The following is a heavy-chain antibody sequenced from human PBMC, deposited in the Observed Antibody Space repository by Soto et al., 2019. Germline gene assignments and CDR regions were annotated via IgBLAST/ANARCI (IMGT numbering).Heavy chain of an antibody. J-gene: IGHJ5*02. D-gene: IGHD3-10*01. CDR3: TMLTLWFGELHTGRFDP. CDR2: IWYDGSNK. Sequence: GGSLRLSYTASVFTFSSYGMHWFRQASVTWLEWVAFIWYDGSNKDYADSVKGRFTISRDDSKNTAYLQMNSLKTEDTAVYYCTMLTLWFGELHTGRFDPWGQGTLVTVSS. V-gene: IGHV3-30*02. CDR1: VFTFSSYG.